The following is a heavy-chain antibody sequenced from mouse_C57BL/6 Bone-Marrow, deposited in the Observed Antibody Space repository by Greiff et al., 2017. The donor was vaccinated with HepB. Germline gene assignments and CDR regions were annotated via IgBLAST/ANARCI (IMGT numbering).Heavy chain of an antibody. J-gene: IGHJ2*01. D-gene: IGHD2-13*01. CDR2: IWSGGST. CDR3: ARMTSYFDY. Sequence: QVQLQQSGPGLVQPSQRLSITCTVSGFSLTSYGVHWVRQSPGKGLEWLGVIWSGGSTDYNAAFISRLSISKDNSKSQVFFKMNSLQADDTAIYYCARMTSYFDYWGQGTTLTVSS. CDR1: GFSLTSYG. V-gene: IGHV2-2*01.